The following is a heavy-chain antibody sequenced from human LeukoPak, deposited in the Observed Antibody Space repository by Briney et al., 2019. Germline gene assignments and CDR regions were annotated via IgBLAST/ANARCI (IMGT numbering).Heavy chain of an antibody. Sequence: GGSLRLSCAASGFTFSSYSMNWVRQAPGKGLEWVSYISSSSSTIYYADSVKGRFTISRDNAKNSLYLQMNSLRAEDTAVYYCARVGYSYGPNWFDPWGQGTLVTVSS. CDR2: ISSSSSTI. CDR1: GFTFSSYS. CDR3: ARVGYSYGPNWFDP. J-gene: IGHJ5*02. D-gene: IGHD5-18*01. V-gene: IGHV3-48*04.